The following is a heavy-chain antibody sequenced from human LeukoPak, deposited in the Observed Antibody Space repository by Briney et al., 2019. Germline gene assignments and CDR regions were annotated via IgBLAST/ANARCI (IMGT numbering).Heavy chain of an antibody. J-gene: IGHJ4*02. CDR3: ARDYDFRSGYYSPTRGYFGY. CDR2: ISSSSSYI. V-gene: IGHV3-21*01. CDR1: GFTFSSYS. Sequence: GGSLRLSCAASGFTFSSYSMNWVRQAPGKGLEWVSSISSSSSYIYYADSVKGRFTISRDNAKNSLYLQMNSLRAEDTAVYYCARDYDFRSGYYSPTRGYFGYWGQGTLVTVSS. D-gene: IGHD3-3*01.